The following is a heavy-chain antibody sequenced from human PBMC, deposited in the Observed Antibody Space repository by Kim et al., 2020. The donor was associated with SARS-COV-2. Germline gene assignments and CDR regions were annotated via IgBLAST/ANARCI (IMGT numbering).Heavy chain of an antibody. CDR3: ARLVSENSAVEE. Sequence: SETLSLTCTVSGASISRSSNYWGWIRQPPGKGLEWIGSINYSGNTYYNPSLKSRVTISVDTSKNQFSLKMRSVTAADTAVYYCARLVSENSAVEEWGQGTLVTVSS. CDR1: GASISRSSNY. CDR2: INYSGNT. J-gene: IGHJ4*02. V-gene: IGHV4-39*01.